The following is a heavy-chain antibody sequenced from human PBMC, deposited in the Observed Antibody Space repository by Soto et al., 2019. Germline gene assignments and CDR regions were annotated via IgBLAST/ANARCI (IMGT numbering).Heavy chain of an antibody. CDR1: GYRFTSYW. CDR2: IHPGDSET. D-gene: IGHD4-17*01. CDR3: ARHNKPVTSRDYFDQ. V-gene: IGHV5-51*01. Sequence: PGESLKISCKGSGYRFTSYWIGWVRQMPGKGLELMGIIHPGDSETRYSPSFQGQVTISVEKSTSTAYLQWSSLKASDTAMYYCARHNKPVTSRDYFDQWGQGTLVTVPQ. J-gene: IGHJ4*02.